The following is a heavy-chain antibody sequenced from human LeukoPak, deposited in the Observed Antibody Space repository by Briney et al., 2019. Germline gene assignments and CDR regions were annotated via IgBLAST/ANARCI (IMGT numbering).Heavy chain of an antibody. D-gene: IGHD2-2*01. CDR1: GAKFDEHG. CDR2: ISWNGGST. J-gene: IGHJ4*02. V-gene: IGHV3-20*04. Sequence: PGGSLRLSCVVSGAKFDEHGMTWVRQAPGKGLEWVSGISWNGGSTGYAESVKGRFTISRDNAKNSLYLQMNSLRAEDTAVYYCARGGCTGTSCYLFDYWGQGTLVTVSS. CDR3: ARGGCTGTSCYLFDY.